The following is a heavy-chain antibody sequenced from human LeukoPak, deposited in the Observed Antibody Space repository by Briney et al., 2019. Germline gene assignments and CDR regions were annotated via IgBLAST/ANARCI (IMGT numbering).Heavy chain of an antibody. D-gene: IGHD6-6*01. Sequence: GASVKVSCKASGGTFSSYAISWVRQAPGQGLEWMGGIIPIFGTANYAQKFQGRVTITTDESTSTAYMELSSLRSEDTAVYYCARGRRMHSSSSAWYFDLWGRGTLVTVSS. J-gene: IGHJ2*01. V-gene: IGHV1-69*05. CDR2: IIPIFGTA. CDR1: GGTFSSYA. CDR3: ARGRRMHSSSSAWYFDL.